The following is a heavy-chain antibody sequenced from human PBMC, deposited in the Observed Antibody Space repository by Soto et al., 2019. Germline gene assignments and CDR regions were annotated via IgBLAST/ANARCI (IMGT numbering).Heavy chain of an antibody. V-gene: IGHV4-31*03. D-gene: IGHD6-13*01. CDR2: IYYSGST. CDR1: GGSISSGGYY. CDR3: AREDSSSSFFDY. Sequence: KTSETLSLTCTVSGGSISSGGYYWSWIRQHPGKGLEWIGYIYYSGSTYYNPSLKSRVTISVDTSKNQFSLKLSSVTAADTAVYYCAREDSSSSFFDYWGQGTLVTVSS. J-gene: IGHJ4*02.